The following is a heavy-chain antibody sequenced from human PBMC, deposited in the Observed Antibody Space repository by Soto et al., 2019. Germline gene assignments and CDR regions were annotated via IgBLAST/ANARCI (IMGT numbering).Heavy chain of an antibody. D-gene: IGHD2-15*01. J-gene: IGHJ5*02. CDR3: ASDGIVRGFDP. Sequence: EVQLVESGGGLVQPGGSLRLSCAASGFTFSRYEMNWVRQAPGKGLEWVACINTGGSTIYYADSVKGRFTISRDNAKNSLYLQMDSLRVEDTAIYYCASDGIVRGFDPWGQGTLVTVFS. V-gene: IGHV3-48*03. CDR1: GFTFSRYE. CDR2: INTGGSTI.